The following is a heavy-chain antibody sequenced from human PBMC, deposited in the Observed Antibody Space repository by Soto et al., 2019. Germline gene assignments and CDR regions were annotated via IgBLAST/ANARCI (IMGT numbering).Heavy chain of an antibody. CDR1: GLTVSGKKY. CDR2: LYDVDGS. Sequence: DVPLVESGGGLIQPGESLRLSCAAVGLTVSGKKYVAWVRQAPGKGLEWVSALYDVDGSFYADSVKGRFTTSSDSSKTTVYLQMNGLRPDDTAVYYCATWHEREHAYDVWGQGTTVTVSS. V-gene: IGHV3-53*01. D-gene: IGHD1-1*01. CDR3: ATWHEREHAYDV. J-gene: IGHJ3*01.